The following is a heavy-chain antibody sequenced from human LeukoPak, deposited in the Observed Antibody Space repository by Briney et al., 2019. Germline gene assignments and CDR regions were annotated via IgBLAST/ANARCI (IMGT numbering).Heavy chain of an antibody. J-gene: IGHJ4*02. D-gene: IGHD4-11*01. CDR2: INPDSGGT. CDR1: GYTFTGYY. CDR3: ARSYTNNGGLPPY. V-gene: IGHV1-2*02. Sequence: ASVKVSCKASGYTFTGYYIHWVRQAPGQGLEWMGWINPDSGGTNYAQRFQGRVTMTRDTSVSTAFMELSRLTSDDTAVYYCARSYTNNGGLPPYWGLGTLVTVSS.